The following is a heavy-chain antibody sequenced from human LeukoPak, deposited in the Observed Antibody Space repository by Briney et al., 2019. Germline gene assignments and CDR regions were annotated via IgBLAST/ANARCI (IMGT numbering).Heavy chain of an antibody. CDR2: IYHSGST. V-gene: IGHV4-38-2*01. CDR1: GYSISSGYY. Sequence: PSETLSLTCAVSGYSISSGYYWGWIRQPPGKGLEWIGSIYHSGSTYYNPSLKSRVTVSVDTSKSQFSLKLSSVTAADTAVYYCARGIGAGKYGLEEIYYFDYWGQGTLVTVSS. CDR3: ARGIGAGKYGLEEIYYFDY. J-gene: IGHJ4*02. D-gene: IGHD3-16*01.